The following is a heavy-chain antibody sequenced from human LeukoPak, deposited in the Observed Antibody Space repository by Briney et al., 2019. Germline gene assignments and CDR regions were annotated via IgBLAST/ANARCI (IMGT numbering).Heavy chain of an antibody. CDR2: ISSRSSYI. Sequence: GGSLRLSCAASGCTFSSYSMNWVRQAPGKGLEWVSSISSRSSYIYYADSVKGRFTISRDNAKNPLYLQMNSLRAEDTAVYYCATDMVVVPAVGGYWGQGTLVTVSS. CDR3: ATDMVVVPAVGGY. V-gene: IGHV3-21*01. CDR1: GCTFSSYS. D-gene: IGHD2-2*01. J-gene: IGHJ4*02.